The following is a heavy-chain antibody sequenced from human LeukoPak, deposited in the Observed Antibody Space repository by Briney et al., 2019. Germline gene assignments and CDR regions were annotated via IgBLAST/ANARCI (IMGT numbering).Heavy chain of an antibody. D-gene: IGHD3-9*01. Sequence: GESLKISCKGSGYSFSNYWIGWVRQMPGKGLEWMGIIYPDDSDTRYSPSFQGQVTISADKSISTAYLQWSNLKASDTAIYYCARRHLDWLFVIDYWGQGTLVTVSS. CDR2: IYPDDSDT. V-gene: IGHV5-51*01. CDR1: GYSFSNYW. CDR3: ARRHLDWLFVIDY. J-gene: IGHJ4*02.